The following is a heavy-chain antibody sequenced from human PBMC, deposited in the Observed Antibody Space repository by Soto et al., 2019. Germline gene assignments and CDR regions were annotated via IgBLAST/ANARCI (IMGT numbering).Heavy chain of an antibody. Sequence: QVQLQESGPGLVKPSQTLSLTCTVSGASINKGDFFWAWIRQHPGRGLEWIGYIHHSGGTYFNRSLKSRVAMSVDTSTNHFSLNLTSVTAADTAVYYGARPLVQGNINVFHSWGQGTLLYFAS. D-gene: IGHD3-10*01. CDR1: GASINKGDFF. J-gene: IGHJ4*02. CDR3: ARPLVQGNINVFHS. V-gene: IGHV4-31*03. CDR2: IHHSGGT.